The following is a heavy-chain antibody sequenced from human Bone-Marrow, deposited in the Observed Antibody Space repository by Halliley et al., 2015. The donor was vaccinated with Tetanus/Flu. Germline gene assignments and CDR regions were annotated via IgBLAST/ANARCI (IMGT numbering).Heavy chain of an antibody. V-gene: IGHV4-31*03. D-gene: IGHD2-21*02. J-gene: IGHJ5*02. CDR3: ARAVTGMWQDFNWFDP. Sequence: LSCTVSGGSITSDSFYWSWIRQVPRKGLEWIGYIFHSGSAYYNPSLRSRLTISVDTSKNQFSLRLTSVTAADTAIYYCARAVTGMWQDFNWFDPWGQGMLVTVSS. CDR1: GGSITSDSFY. CDR2: IFHSGSA.